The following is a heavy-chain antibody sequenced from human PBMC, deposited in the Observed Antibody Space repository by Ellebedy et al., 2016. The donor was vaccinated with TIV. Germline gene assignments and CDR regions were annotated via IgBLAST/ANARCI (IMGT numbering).Heavy chain of an antibody. J-gene: IGHJ6*02. V-gene: IGHV1-24*01. D-gene: IGHD3-10*01. CDR3: ATDGSGSYDTQVGMDV. CDR2: FDPEDGET. CDR1: GFTLSDLS. Sequence: ASVKVSXKVSGFTLSDLSIHWVRQAPGKGPEWMGGFDPEDGETMYTQKFQGRVTMTEDTSTDTAYMELSSLRSEDTAVYYCATDGSGSYDTQVGMDVWGQGTTVTVSS.